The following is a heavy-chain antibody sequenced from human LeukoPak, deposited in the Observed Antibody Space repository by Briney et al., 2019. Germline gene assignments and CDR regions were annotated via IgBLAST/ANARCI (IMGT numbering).Heavy chain of an antibody. CDR2: INPNSGGT. D-gene: IGHD1-26*01. J-gene: IGHJ4*02. V-gene: IGHV1-2*02. CDR1: VYTFTGYY. Sequence: GASVKVSFKASVYTFTGYYMHWVRQAPGQGLEWMGWINPNSGGTNYAQKFQGRVTMTRDTSISTAYMELSRLRSDDTAVYYCARDRTHGSYYDYWGQGTLVNVSS. CDR3: ARDRTHGSYYDY.